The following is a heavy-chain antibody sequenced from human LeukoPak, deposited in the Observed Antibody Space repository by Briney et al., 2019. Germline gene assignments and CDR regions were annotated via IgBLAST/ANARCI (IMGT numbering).Heavy chain of an antibody. CDR3: ASTRSSTSYPYYYYYGMDV. CDR2: IYPGDSDT. V-gene: IGHV5-51*01. J-gene: IGHJ6*02. D-gene: IGHD2-2*01. Sequence: GESLKISCQGSGYSFTSYWIGWVRQMPGKGLGWMGIIYPGDSDTRYSPSFQCQVTISADKSISTAYLQWSSLKAPDTAMYYCASTRSSTSYPYYYYYGMDVWGQGTTVTVSS. CDR1: GYSFTSYW.